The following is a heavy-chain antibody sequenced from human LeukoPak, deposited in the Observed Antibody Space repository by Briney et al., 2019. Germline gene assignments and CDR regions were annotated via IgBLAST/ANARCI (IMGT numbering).Heavy chain of an antibody. J-gene: IGHJ6*03. D-gene: IGHD2-15*01. V-gene: IGHV4-39*07. CDR1: GGSISSSSYY. Sequence: PSETLSLTCTVSGGSISSSSYYWGWIRQPPGKGLEWIGSIYYSGSTYYNPSLKSRVTISVDTSKSQFSLKLSSVTAADTAVYYCATRYCSGGGCYSYYYYYMDVWGKGTTVTVSS. CDR3: ATRYCSGGGCYSYYYYYMDV. CDR2: IYYSGST.